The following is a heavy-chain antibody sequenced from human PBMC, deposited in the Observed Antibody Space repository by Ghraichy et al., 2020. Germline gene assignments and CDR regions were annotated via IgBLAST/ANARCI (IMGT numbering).Heavy chain of an antibody. V-gene: IGHV1-2*04. CDR1: GYTFTGYY. D-gene: IGHD3-3*01. J-gene: IGHJ3*02. CDR3: ARGSRYKLLRFLEWSGHAFDI. Sequence: ASVKVSCKASGYTFTGYYMHWVRQAPGQGLEWMGWINPNSGGTNYAQKFQGWVTMTRDTSISTAYMELSRLRSDDTAVYYCARGSRYKLLRFLEWSGHAFDIWGQGTIVTVSS. CDR2: INPNSGGT.